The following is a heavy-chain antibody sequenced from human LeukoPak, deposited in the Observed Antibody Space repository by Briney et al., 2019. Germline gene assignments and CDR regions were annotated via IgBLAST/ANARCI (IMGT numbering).Heavy chain of an antibody. CDR1: GFTFSNAW. D-gene: IGHD6-19*01. J-gene: IGHJ4*02. Sequence: GGSLRLSCAASGFTFSNAWMSWVRQAPGKGLEWVGRIKSKTDGGTTDYAAPVKGRFTISRDDSKNTLYPQMNSLKTEDTAVYYCTTGAGGWHYFDYWGQGTLVTVSS. CDR3: TTGAGGWHYFDY. CDR2: IKSKTDGGTT. V-gene: IGHV3-15*01.